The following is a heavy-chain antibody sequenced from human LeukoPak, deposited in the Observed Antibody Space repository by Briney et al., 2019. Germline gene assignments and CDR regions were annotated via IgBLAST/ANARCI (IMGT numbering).Heavy chain of an antibody. Sequence: GGSLRLSCVASGFTFRRYDMHWVRQAPGKGLEWVAVIANDGRNEIYADSVKGRFTISRDNSKNTLYLQMNSLRAEDTAVYYCARSYGSGSYFSWFDPWGQGTLVTVSS. CDR1: GFTFRRYD. CDR2: IANDGRNE. D-gene: IGHD3-10*01. CDR3: ARSYGSGSYFSWFDP. J-gene: IGHJ5*02. V-gene: IGHV3-30*04.